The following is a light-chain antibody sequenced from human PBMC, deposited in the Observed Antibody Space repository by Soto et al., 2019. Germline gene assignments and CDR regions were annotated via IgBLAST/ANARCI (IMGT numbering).Light chain of an antibody. J-gene: IGKJ1*01. CDR1: QSISSY. Sequence: IQMPQKRCSLAAYVGDGVPISCRSSQSISSYLNWYQQKPGKAPKLLIYAASSLQSGVPSRFSGRGSGTDFTLTISSLQPEDFATHYCQQSYSTPGTYGQGTKVDIK. V-gene: IGKV1-39*01. CDR3: QQSYSTPGT. CDR2: AAS.